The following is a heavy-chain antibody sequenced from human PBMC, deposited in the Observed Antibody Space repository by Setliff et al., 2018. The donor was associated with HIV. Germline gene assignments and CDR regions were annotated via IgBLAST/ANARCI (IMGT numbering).Heavy chain of an antibody. D-gene: IGHD1-26*01. CDR2: INAYNGDT. J-gene: IGHJ4*02. Sequence: ASVKVSCKPSGYTFTTYGLSWVRQAPGQGLEWLGWINAYNGDTNYAPKFQGRVTMTRDKSTSTAYMELRSLRSDDTAVYYCGRDRGWDRRYFEYWGQRTLVTVSS. CDR3: GRDRGWDRRYFEY. V-gene: IGHV1-18*01. CDR1: GYTFTTYG.